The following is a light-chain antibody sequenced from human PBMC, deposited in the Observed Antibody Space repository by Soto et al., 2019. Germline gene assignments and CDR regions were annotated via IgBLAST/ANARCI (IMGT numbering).Light chain of an antibody. CDR1: QTISSL. CDR3: QHDNSYSEA. J-gene: IGKJ1*01. Sequence: DIQMTQSPSTLSGSVGDRVTITCRASQTISSLLAWYQQKPGKAPKLLIYKASTLKSGVPSRFSGSGSGTEFTLTISSLQPDDCATYYCQHDNSYSEAFGQGTKVELK. V-gene: IGKV1-5*03. CDR2: KAS.